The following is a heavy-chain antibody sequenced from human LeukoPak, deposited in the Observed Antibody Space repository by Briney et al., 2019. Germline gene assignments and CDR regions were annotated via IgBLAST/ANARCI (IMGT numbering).Heavy chain of an antibody. D-gene: IGHD3-22*01. CDR2: ISYDGSNK. Sequence: PGGSLRLSCAASGFTFSSYAMHWVRQAPGKGLEWVAVISYDGSNKYYADSVKGRFTISRDNAKNSLYLQMNSLRAEDTAVYYCAREVYDSSGYYYAFDYWGQGTLVTVSS. V-gene: IGHV3-30-3*01. CDR1: GFTFSSYA. CDR3: AREVYDSSGYYYAFDY. J-gene: IGHJ4*02.